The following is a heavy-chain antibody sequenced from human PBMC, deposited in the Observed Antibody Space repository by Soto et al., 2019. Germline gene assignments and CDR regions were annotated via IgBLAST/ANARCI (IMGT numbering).Heavy chain of an antibody. CDR3: ARARREYSSGYYFDY. D-gene: IGHD6-19*01. CDR1: GGSISSGGYY. J-gene: IGHJ4*02. CDR2: IYYSGST. Sequence: LSLTCTVSGGSISSGGYYWSWIRQHPGKGLEWIGYIYYSGSTYYNPSLKSRVTISVDTSKNQFSLKLSSVTAADTAVYYCARARREYSSGYYFDYWGQGTLVTVSS. V-gene: IGHV4-31*03.